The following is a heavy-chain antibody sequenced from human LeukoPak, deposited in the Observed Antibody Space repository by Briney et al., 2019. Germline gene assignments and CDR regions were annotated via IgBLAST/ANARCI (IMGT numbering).Heavy chain of an antibody. J-gene: IGHJ4*02. CDR2: ISSSGSTI. CDR1: GFTFSSYE. Sequence: PGGSLRLSCVASGFTFSSYEMNWVRQAPGKGLEWVSYISSSGSTIYYADSVKGRFTISRDSAKNSLYLQMNSLRAEDTAVYYCARVPIVVGKDGAFDYWGQGTLVTVSS. D-gene: IGHD2-21*01. V-gene: IGHV3-48*03. CDR3: ARVPIVVGKDGAFDY.